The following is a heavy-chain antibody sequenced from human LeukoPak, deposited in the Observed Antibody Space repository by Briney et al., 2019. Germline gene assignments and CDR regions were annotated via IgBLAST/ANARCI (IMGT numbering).Heavy chain of an antibody. Sequence: SETLSLTCAVSGYSIGSGYYWGWIRQPPGKGLEWIGGIYHSGSTYYNPSLKSRVTISVDTSKNQFSLKLSSVTAADTAVYYCARGAVLRFLEWLLHNWFDPWGQGTLVTVSS. D-gene: IGHD3-3*01. CDR3: ARGAVLRFLEWLLHNWFDP. CDR1: GYSIGSGYY. V-gene: IGHV4-38-2*01. J-gene: IGHJ5*02. CDR2: IYHSGST.